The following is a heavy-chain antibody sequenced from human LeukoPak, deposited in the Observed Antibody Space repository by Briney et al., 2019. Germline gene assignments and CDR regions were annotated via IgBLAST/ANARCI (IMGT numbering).Heavy chain of an antibody. D-gene: IGHD6-19*01. CDR1: GFTFSSYA. J-gene: IGHJ4*02. CDR3: AKDRGSSGWSRDNNFDY. Sequence: PGGSLRLSCAASGFTFSSYAMSWVRQAPGKGLEWVSAISGSGGSTYYADSVKGRFTISRDNSKNTLYPQMNSLRAEDTAVYYCAKDRGSSGWSRDNNFDYWGQGTLVTVSS. CDR2: ISGSGGST. V-gene: IGHV3-23*01.